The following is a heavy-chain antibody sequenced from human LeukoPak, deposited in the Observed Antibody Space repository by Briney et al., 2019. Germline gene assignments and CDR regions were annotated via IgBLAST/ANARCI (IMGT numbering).Heavy chain of an antibody. Sequence: PSETLSLTCAVYGGSFSGYYWSWIRQPPGKGLEWIGEINHSGSTNYNPSLKSRVTISVDTSKNQFSLKLSSVTAADTAVYYCARVKAFWSGYSDYWGQGTLVTVSS. CDR3: ARVKAFWSGYSDY. J-gene: IGHJ4*02. V-gene: IGHV4-34*01. CDR1: GGSFSGYY. D-gene: IGHD3-3*01. CDR2: INHSGST.